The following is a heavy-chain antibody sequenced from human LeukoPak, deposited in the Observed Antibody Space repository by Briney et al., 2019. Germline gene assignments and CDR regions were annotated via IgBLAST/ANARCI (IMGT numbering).Heavy chain of an antibody. CDR1: GGSISSGSYY. CDR2: IYTSGST. Sequence: SQTLSLTCTVSGGSISSGSYYWSWIRQPAGKGLEWIGRIYTSGSTNYNPSLKSRVTISVDTSKNQFSLKLSSVTAADTAVYYCARDVDIVAETDYWGQGTLVTVSS. V-gene: IGHV4-61*02. CDR3: ARDVDIVAETDY. J-gene: IGHJ4*02. D-gene: IGHD5-12*01.